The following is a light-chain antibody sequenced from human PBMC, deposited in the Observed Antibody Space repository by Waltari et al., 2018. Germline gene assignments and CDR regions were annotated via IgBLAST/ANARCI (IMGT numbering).Light chain of an antibody. CDR3: SSYRSSTTPIPV. J-gene: IGLJ2*01. CDR1: SSDVGRYDL. CDR2: DVT. Sequence: QSALTQPASVSGSPGQSITISCTGTSSDVGRYDLVSWYQQHPGKAPKLMIYDVTKRPSCVSMRFSASKSGNTASLTISGLQSEDEADYVCSSYRSSTTPIPVFGGGTKLTVL. V-gene: IGLV2-14*02.